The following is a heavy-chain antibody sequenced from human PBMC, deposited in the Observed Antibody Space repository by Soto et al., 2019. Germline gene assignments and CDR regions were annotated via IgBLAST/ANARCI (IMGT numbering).Heavy chain of an antibody. V-gene: IGHV4-39*01. Sequence: QLQLQESGPGLVKPSETLSLTCTVSGGSISSSSYYWGWIRQPPGKGLEWIGSIYFSGSTYYNPSLKSRVTISVDTSKNQFSLKLTSVTAADTAVYYCARHSLSTTHFDYWGQGTLVTVSS. D-gene: IGHD1-26*01. J-gene: IGHJ4*02. CDR3: ARHSLSTTHFDY. CDR1: GGSISSSSYY. CDR2: IYFSGST.